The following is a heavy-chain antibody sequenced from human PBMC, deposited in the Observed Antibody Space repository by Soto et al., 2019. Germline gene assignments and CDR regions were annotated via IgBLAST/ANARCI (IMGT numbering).Heavy chain of an antibody. D-gene: IGHD3-3*01. V-gene: IGHV4-59*01. CDR1: GGSINNYY. CDR2: IYYSGST. Sequence: SETLSLTCTVSGGSINNYYWSWIRQPPGKGLEWIGYIYYSGSTNYNPSLKSRVTISVDTSKNQFSLKLSSVTAADTAVYYCARVYYDFWSGYLAWFDPWGQGTLVTVS. CDR3: ARVYYDFWSGYLAWFDP. J-gene: IGHJ5*02.